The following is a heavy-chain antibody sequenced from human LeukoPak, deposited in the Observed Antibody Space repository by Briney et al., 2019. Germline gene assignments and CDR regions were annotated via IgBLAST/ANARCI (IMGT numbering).Heavy chain of an antibody. Sequence: GGSLRLSCAASGFTFSSYGMHWVRQAPGKGLEWVAVISYDGSNKYYADSVEGRFTISRDNSKNTLYLQMNSLRAEDTAVYYCAKDREPATVTYFDYWGQGTLATVSS. J-gene: IGHJ4*02. V-gene: IGHV3-30*18. CDR2: ISYDGSNK. CDR1: GFTFSSYG. D-gene: IGHD4-17*01. CDR3: AKDREPATVTYFDY.